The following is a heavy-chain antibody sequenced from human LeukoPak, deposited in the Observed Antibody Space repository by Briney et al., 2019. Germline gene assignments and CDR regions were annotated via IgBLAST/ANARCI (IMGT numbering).Heavy chain of an antibody. J-gene: IGHJ4*02. D-gene: IGHD6-19*01. V-gene: IGHV3-23*01. CDR3: AKGGGWYYYFDY. CDR1: GFSFSSYA. Sequence: GGSLRLSCAASGFSFSSYAMAWVRQAPGKGLEWVSSISGSDTSTYYADSVKGRFTISRDNSKNTLYLQMNSLRAEDTAVYYCAKGGGWYYYFDYWGQGTLVTVSS. CDR2: ISGSDTST.